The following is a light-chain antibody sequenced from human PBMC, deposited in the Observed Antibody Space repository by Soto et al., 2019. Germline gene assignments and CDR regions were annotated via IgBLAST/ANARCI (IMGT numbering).Light chain of an antibody. CDR3: HHYDSSPPYT. CDR2: AAS. CDR1: RSCSSSY. V-gene: IGKV3-20*01. Sequence: VLTQSPYTLSLSPGERATLSCRASRSCSSSYLAWYQQRTGQAPRLLIYAASTMATGIPDRFSGSGSATDFTLTISRLEPEDSAVYYCHHYDSSPPYTFGQGTKVDLK. J-gene: IGKJ2*01.